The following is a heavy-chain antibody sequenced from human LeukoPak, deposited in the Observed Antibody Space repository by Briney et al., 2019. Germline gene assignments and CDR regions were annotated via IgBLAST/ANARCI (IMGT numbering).Heavy chain of an antibody. J-gene: IGHJ5*02. Sequence: GGSLRLSCAASGFTFSSFEMNWVRQAPGKGLEWVSYISGSGSSIHYADSVKGRFDISRDNAKNTLNLQMNSLRAEDTAVYYCARDLGQYYDTSDNWFDPWGQGTLVTVSS. CDR3: ARDLGQYYDTSDNWFDP. V-gene: IGHV3-48*03. CDR2: ISGSGSSI. CDR1: GFTFSSFE. D-gene: IGHD3-22*01.